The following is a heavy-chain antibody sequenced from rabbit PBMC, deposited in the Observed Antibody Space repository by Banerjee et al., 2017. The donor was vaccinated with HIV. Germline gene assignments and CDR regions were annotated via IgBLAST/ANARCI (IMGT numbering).Heavy chain of an antibody. J-gene: IGHJ6*01. CDR1: GGSFISSDY. Sequence: QSLVEAAGGVVEHGGTLPTPCSEAGGSFISSDYMCWVRQAPGKGLEWIYCIDGGSSGFTYVAARAKGPITISKTSSTPVTLKMTSPTVADTASDFGGRDTGSSFSSYCMDLWGPGTLVTVS. CDR3: GRDTGSSFSSYCMDL. D-gene: IGHD8-1*01. V-gene: IGHV1S40*01. CDR2: IDGGSSGFT.